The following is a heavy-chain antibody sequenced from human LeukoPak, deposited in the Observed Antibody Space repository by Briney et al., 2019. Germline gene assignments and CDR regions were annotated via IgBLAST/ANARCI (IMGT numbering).Heavy chain of an antibody. V-gene: IGHV1-8*03. CDR1: GDTFTSYD. Sequence: ASVKVSCKASGDTFTSYDINWVRQATGQGLEWMGWMNPNSGNTGYAQKFQGRVTITRNTSISTAYMELSSLRAEDTAVYSCAKVLAYYDFWSGYYGEVDAFDIWGQGTMVTVSS. CDR2: MNPNSGNT. D-gene: IGHD3-3*01. J-gene: IGHJ3*02. CDR3: AKVLAYYDFWSGYYGEVDAFDI.